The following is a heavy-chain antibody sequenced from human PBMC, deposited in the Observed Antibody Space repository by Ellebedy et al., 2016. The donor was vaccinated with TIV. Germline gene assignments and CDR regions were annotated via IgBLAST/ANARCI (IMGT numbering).Heavy chain of an antibody. CDR2: ISASGCNS. D-gene: IGHD2-21*02. Sequence: PGGSLRLSCPASALTASNSAMTWVRQAPGKGLDWVSAISASGCNSYYADSLKGRFTVSRDNSKNTLYLQMNSLKAEDTDMYYCSTLSDTGYWGHGTLVTVSS. V-gene: IGHV3-23*01. J-gene: IGHJ4*01. CDR3: STLSDTGY. CDR1: ALTASNSA.